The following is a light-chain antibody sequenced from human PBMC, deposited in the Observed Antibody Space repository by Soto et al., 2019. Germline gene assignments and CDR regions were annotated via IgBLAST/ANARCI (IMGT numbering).Light chain of an antibody. CDR3: SSYINSATLVV. J-gene: IGLJ1*01. CDR1: SSDVGGYNY. Sequence: QSVLTQPASVSGSPGQSITISCTGTSSDVGGYNYVSWYQQHPGKAPKLMIYDVSNRPSGVSDRFSGSKSGNTASLTISGLQAEDEADYYCSSYINSATLVVFGTGTKLTVL. CDR2: DVS. V-gene: IGLV2-14*03.